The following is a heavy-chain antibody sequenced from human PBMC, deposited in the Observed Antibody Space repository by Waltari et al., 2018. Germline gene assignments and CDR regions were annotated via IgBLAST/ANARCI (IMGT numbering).Heavy chain of an antibody. CDR1: WFPVTSFW. Sequence: EVQLVESGGGLVPPGGSLRLPWAASWFPVTSFWMHWGRHVQGQGLVGVSRTNGDGSSTSYADSVKGRFTLSRDNAKNTLYLQMNSLRVEDTAVYYCVRATLVGASTRAGLDPWGQGTLVTVSS. D-gene: IGHD1-26*01. V-gene: IGHV3-74*01. CDR2: TNGDGSST. J-gene: IGHJ5*02. CDR3: VRATLVGASTRAGLDP.